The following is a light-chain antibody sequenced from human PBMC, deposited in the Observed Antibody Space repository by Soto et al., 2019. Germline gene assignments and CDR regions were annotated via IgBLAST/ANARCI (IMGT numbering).Light chain of an antibody. CDR1: SSDVGGYNY. Sequence: QSVLTQPASVSGSPGQSITISCTGTSSDVGGYNYVSWYQQHPGKAPKLMSYEVSNRPSGVSNRFSGSKSGNTASLTISGLQAEDEADYYCSSYTSSSTHVVFGGGTKLNVL. CDR2: EVS. CDR3: SSYTSSSTHVV. V-gene: IGLV2-14*01. J-gene: IGLJ2*01.